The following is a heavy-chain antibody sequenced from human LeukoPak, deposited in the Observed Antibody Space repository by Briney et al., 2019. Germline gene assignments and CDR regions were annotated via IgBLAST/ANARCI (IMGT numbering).Heavy chain of an antibody. CDR1: GFTFSRCG. V-gene: IGHV3-21*01. Sequence: GGSLRLSCVASGFTFSRCGMNWVRQAPGKGLEWVSSISGSTTYIYYADSVKGRFTISRDNAKNSLYLQMNSLRAEDTAVYYCASGTTRLDYFDYWGQGALVTVSS. D-gene: IGHD1-1*01. CDR2: ISGSTTYI. J-gene: IGHJ4*02. CDR3: ASGTTRLDYFDY.